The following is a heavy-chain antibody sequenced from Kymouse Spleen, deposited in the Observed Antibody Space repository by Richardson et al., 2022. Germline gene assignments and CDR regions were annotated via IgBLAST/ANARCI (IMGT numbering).Heavy chain of an antibody. V-gene: IGHV3-30*18. CDR1: GFTFSSYG. CDR3: AKDLYSGSKNY. D-gene: IGHD1-26*01. CDR2: ISYDGSNK. Sequence: QVQLVESGGGVVQPGRSLRLSCAASGFTFSSYGMHWVRQAPGKGLEWVAVISYDGSNKYYADSVKGRFTISRDNSKNTLYLQMNSLRAEDTAVYYCAKDLYSGSKNYWGQGTLVTVSS. J-gene: IGHJ4*02.